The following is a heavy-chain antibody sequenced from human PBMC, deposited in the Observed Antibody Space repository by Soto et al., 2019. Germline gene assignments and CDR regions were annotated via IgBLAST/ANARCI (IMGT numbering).Heavy chain of an antibody. V-gene: IGHV3-64*02. J-gene: IGHJ4*02. CDR3: ARARCSSGQCYYFDY. D-gene: IGHD2-15*01. CDR1: GFTFSSYN. CDR2: ISRSGDRT. Sequence: EVQLVESGEGLFQPGGSLRLSCAASGFTFSSYNIHWIRQAPGKGLEFVSAISRSGDRTYYADSVKGRFTITRDNSKSTVWLQMGSLRAEDMAVYYCARARCSSGQCYYFDYWGRGALVSVSS.